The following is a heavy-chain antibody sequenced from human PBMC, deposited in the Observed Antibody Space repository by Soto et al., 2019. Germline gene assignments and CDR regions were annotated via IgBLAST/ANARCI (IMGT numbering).Heavy chain of an antibody. D-gene: IGHD2-21*01. CDR2: TYYRSKWYN. V-gene: IGHV6-1*01. CDR3: AREVVEPAAYYYGMDV. J-gene: IGHJ6*02. Sequence: SQTLSLTCAISGDSVSSNSAAWNWIRQSPSRGLEWLGRTYYRSKWYNDYAVSAKSRITINPDTSKNQFSLQLNSVTLEDTAVYYCAREVVEPAAYYYGMDVWGQGTTVTVSS. CDR1: GDSVSSNSAA.